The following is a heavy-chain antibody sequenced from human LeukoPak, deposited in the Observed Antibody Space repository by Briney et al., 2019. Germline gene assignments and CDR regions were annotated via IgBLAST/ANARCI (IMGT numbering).Heavy chain of an antibody. V-gene: IGHV3-74*01. J-gene: IGHJ4*02. CDR1: GFTFNIHW. CDR2: INSDGSSA. Sequence: GGSLRLSCAASGFTFNIHWMHWVRQGPGKGLVWVSRINSDGSSANYADSVKGRFTISRDNAKRTLYLQMSSLRAGDTAVYYCVREAPTYYSGSGSYYSLDYWGQGTLVTVSS. CDR3: VREAPTYYSGSGSYYSLDY. D-gene: IGHD3-10*01.